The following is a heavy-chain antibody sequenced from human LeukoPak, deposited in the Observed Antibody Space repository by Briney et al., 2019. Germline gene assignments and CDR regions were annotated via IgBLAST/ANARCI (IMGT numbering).Heavy chain of an antibody. V-gene: IGHV4-61*01. Sequence: SETLSLTCTVSGGSVSSGSSYWSWIRQPPGKGLEWIGSMYYLGSTNYNPSLKSRVTISIDRSQNQFSLRLTSVTAADTAVYYCARDGDGSGWYASDYWGQGTLVTVSS. CDR1: GGSVSSGSSY. CDR2: MYYLGST. CDR3: ARDGDGSGWYASDY. J-gene: IGHJ4*02. D-gene: IGHD6-19*01.